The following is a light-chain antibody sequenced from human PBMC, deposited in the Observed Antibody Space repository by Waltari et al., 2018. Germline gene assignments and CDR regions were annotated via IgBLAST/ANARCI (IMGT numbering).Light chain of an antibody. CDR3: SSYTSSSTLV. J-gene: IGLJ2*01. CDR2: EVR. Sequence: QSALTQPASVSGSPGQSIPISCTGSRNDVGTYNYVSRYQQHPGKAPKLIIFEVRHRPSGVSNRFSASKSGNKASLTISGLQTEDEADYYCSSYTSSSTLVFGGGTKVTVL. CDR1: RNDVGTYNY. V-gene: IGLV2-14*01.